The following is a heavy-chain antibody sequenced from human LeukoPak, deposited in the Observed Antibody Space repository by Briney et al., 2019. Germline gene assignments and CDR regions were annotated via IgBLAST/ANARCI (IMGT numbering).Heavy chain of an antibody. J-gene: IGHJ5*02. CDR3: ARDQGIAVAGTFWFDP. Sequence: SETLSLTCTVSGGSISSYYWSWIRQPPGKGLEWIGYIYYSGSTNYNPSLKSRVTISVDTSKNQFSLKLSSVTAADTAVYYCARDQGIAVAGTFWFDPWGQGTLVTVSS. CDR2: IYYSGST. CDR1: GGSISSYY. D-gene: IGHD6-19*01. V-gene: IGHV4-59*01.